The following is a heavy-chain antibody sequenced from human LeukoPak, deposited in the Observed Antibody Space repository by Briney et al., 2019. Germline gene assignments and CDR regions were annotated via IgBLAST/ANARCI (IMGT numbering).Heavy chain of an antibody. CDR2: IDDSGST. CDR3: ARLGPRNSSGYYYY. CDR1: GGSVSSSSYF. V-gene: IGHV4-39*01. Sequence: PSETLSLTCTVSGGSVSSSSYFWGWIRQPPGKGLDWIGSIDDSGSTYYNPSLKSRVTISVDTSKNQFSLRLSSVTAADTAVYYCARLGPRNSSGYYYYWSQGTLVTVSS. J-gene: IGHJ4*02. D-gene: IGHD3-22*01.